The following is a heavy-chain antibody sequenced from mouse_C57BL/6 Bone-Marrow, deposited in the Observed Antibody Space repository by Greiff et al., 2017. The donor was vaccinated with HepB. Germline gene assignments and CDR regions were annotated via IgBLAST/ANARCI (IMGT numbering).Heavy chain of an antibody. J-gene: IGHJ2*01. CDR3: ARHGGY. CDR1: GFTFSSYG. CDR2: ISSGGSYT. V-gene: IGHV5-6*01. Sequence: EVKLVESGGDLVKPGGSLKLSCAASGFTFSSYGMSWVRQSPDKRLEWVATISSGGSYTYYPDSVKGLFTISRDNAKNTLYLQMSSLKSEDTAMYYCARHGGYWGQGTTLTVSS.